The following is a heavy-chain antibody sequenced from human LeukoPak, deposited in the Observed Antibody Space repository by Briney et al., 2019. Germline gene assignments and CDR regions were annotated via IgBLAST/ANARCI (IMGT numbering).Heavy chain of an antibody. CDR2: ISYDGSNK. D-gene: IGHD3-9*01. J-gene: IGHJ4*02. CDR1: GFTFSSYA. CDR3: ARVGDILTGYYLSPLDY. V-gene: IGHV3-30-3*01. Sequence: GGSQRLSCAASGFTFSSYAMHWVRQAPGKGLEWVAVISYDGSNKYYADSVKGRFTISRDNSKNTLYLQMNSLRAEDTAVYYCARVGDILTGYYLSPLDYSGQGTLVTVSS.